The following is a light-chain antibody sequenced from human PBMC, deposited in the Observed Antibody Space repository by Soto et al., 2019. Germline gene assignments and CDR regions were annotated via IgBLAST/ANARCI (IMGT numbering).Light chain of an antibody. CDR1: SSDVGGYNY. V-gene: IGLV2-8*01. J-gene: IGLJ2*01. CDR3: SSYAGSDNWV. CDR2: GVS. Sequence: QSALTQPPSASGSPGQAVTISCTGTSSDVGGYNYVSWYQQHPGKAPKLMISGVSERPSGVPDRFSGSKSGNTASLTVSGLQAEDDDDYYCSSYAGSDNWVFGGGTKLTVL.